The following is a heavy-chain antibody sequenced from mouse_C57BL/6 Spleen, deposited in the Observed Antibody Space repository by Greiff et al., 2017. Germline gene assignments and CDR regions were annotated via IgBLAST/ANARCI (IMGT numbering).Heavy chain of an antibody. Sequence: VQLQQSGAELVRPGASVKLSCTASGFNFKDDYMHWVKQRPEQGLEWIGWIDPENGDTEYASKFQGKATITADTSSNTAYLQLSSLTSEDTAAYYCSGGRWETAWFAYWGQGTLVTVSA. CDR1: GFNFKDDY. J-gene: IGHJ3*01. V-gene: IGHV14-4*01. CDR3: SGGRWETAWFAY. D-gene: IGHD1-1*02. CDR2: IDPENGDT.